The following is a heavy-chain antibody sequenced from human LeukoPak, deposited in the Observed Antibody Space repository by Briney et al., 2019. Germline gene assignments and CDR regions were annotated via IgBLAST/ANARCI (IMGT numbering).Heavy chain of an antibody. Sequence: GGSLRLSCAASGFTLTTYWMHWVRQAPGKGLVWVSRIDSDGSRISYADSVKGRFTISRDNTKNTLYLEMNSLRAEDTSIYYCAGGGSTWVRFWGQGTLVTVSS. D-gene: IGHD6-13*01. CDR2: IDSDGSRI. CDR1: GFTLTTYW. V-gene: IGHV3-74*01. J-gene: IGHJ4*02. CDR3: AGGGSTWVRF.